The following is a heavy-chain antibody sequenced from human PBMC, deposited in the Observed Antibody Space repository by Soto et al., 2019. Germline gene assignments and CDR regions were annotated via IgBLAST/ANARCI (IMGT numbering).Heavy chain of an antibody. CDR2: INDDGTRT. J-gene: IGHJ4*02. V-gene: IGHV3-74*01. Sequence: GGSLRLSCAASGFVFNMYWMHWVRQVPGEGPEWVTRINDDGTRTGYADSAKGRFTISRDNAKDILYLQMNALRVDDTAVYYCIRGPRPSSVGTGAFWGQGTLVTVSS. CDR3: IRGPRPSSVGTGAF. CDR1: GFVFNMYW. D-gene: IGHD3-10*01.